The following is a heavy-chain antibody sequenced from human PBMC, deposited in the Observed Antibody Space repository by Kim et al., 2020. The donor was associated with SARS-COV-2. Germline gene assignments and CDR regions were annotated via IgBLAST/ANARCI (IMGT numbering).Heavy chain of an antibody. D-gene: IGHD3-22*01. CDR2: IYHSGST. J-gene: IGHJ5*02. V-gene: IGHV4-38-2*02. CDR3: ARVVTMIVVVSNNWFDP. CDR1: GYSISSGYY. Sequence: SETLSLTCTVSGYSISSGYYWGWIRQPPGKGLEWIGSIYHSGSTYYNPSLKSRVTISVDTSKNQFSLKLSSVTAADTAVYYCARVVTMIVVVSNNWFDP.